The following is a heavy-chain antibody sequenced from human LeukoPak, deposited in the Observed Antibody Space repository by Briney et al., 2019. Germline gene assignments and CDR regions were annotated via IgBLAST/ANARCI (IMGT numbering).Heavy chain of an antibody. CDR3: ARDGVAPGIYFDH. CDR1: GFTFSSYA. V-gene: IGHV3-7*04. J-gene: IGHJ4*02. Sequence: GGSLRLSCAASGFTFSSYAMSWVRQAPGKGLEWVANINQDGSEKHYVDSVKGRFSISRDNAKNSLYLQMNSLRAEDTAVYFCARDGVAPGIYFDHWGQGTLVTVSS. CDR2: INQDGSEK. D-gene: IGHD2-2*01.